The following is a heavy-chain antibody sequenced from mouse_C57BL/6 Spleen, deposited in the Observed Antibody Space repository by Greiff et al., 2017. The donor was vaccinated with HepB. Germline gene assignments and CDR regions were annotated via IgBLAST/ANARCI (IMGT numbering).Heavy chain of an antibody. CDR2: IYPGDGDT. CDR1: GYAFSSSW. V-gene: IGHV1-82*01. Sequence: QVQLKQSGPELVKPGASVKISCKASGYAFSSSWMNWVKQRPGKGLEWIGRIYPGDGDTKYNGKFKGKATLTADKSSSTAYMQLSSLTSEDSAVYFCARSPYYGSRYWYFDVWGTGTTVTVSS. D-gene: IGHD1-1*01. J-gene: IGHJ1*03. CDR3: ARSPYYGSRYWYFDV.